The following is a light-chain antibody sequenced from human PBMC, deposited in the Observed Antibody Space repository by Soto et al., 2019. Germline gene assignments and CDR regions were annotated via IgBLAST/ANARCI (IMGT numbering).Light chain of an antibody. J-gene: IGKJ2*01. Sequence: DIVLSLSPGTLSLSPGERATLSCRASQSVSSSYLAWYQQKPGQAPRLLIYGASSRATGIPDRFSGSGSGTDFTLTISRLEPEDFAVYYCQQYGSSGYTFGQGTKLEIK. CDR3: QQYGSSGYT. V-gene: IGKV3-20*01. CDR2: GAS. CDR1: QSVSSSY.